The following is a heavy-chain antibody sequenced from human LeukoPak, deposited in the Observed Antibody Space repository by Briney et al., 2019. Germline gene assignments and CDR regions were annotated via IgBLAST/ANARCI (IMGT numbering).Heavy chain of an antibody. V-gene: IGHV1-69*05. CDR2: IIPIFGTA. J-gene: IGHJ6*03. D-gene: IGHD1-26*01. Sequence: GASVKVSCKASGGTFSSYAISWVRQAPGQGLEWMGGIIPIFGTANYAQKFQGRVTITTDESTSTAYMELSSLRSEDTAVYYCARRGGNYVDYYYMDGWGKGTTVTVSS. CDR3: ARRGGNYVDYYYMDG. CDR1: GGTFSSYA.